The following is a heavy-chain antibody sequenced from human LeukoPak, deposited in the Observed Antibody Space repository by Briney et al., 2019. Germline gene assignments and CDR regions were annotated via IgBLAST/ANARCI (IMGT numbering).Heavy chain of an antibody. Sequence: PGGSLRLSCAASGFTFSNSAMSWVRQAPGKGLEWVSTISGTGGSTYFADPVKGRFSISRDNSENTLYLQMNSLRADDTAVYYCAHRYGDYWGQGTRVTVSS. J-gene: IGHJ4*02. CDR3: AHRYGDY. D-gene: IGHD4-17*01. CDR1: GFTFSNSA. V-gene: IGHV3-23*01. CDR2: ISGTGGST.